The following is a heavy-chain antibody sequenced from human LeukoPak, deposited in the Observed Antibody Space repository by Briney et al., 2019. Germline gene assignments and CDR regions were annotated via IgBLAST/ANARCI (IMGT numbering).Heavy chain of an antibody. CDR3: ARHTGIAAAGFGY. Sequence: SETLSLTCTVSSGSISSYYWSWIRQPPGKGLEWIGYIYYSGSTNYNPSLTSRVTISVDTSKNQFSLKLSSVTAADTAVYYCARHTGIAAAGFGYWGQGTLVTVSS. J-gene: IGHJ4*02. V-gene: IGHV4-59*08. D-gene: IGHD6-13*01. CDR1: SGSISSYY. CDR2: IYYSGST.